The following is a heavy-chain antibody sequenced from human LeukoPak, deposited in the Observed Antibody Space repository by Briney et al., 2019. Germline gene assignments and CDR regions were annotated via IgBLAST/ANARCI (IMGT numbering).Heavy chain of an antibody. Sequence: ASVKVSCKASGYTFTTYGLCWGRQAPGLWLELMGWISVYNANTNYAQRLQDRVTMTTDTSTSTAYMELRSLRSDDTAVYYCARIPSIRFLEWLYYFDYWGQGTLVTVSS. V-gene: IGHV1-18*01. J-gene: IGHJ4*02. D-gene: IGHD3-3*01. CDR1: GYTFTTYG. CDR2: ISVYNANT. CDR3: ARIPSIRFLEWLYYFDY.